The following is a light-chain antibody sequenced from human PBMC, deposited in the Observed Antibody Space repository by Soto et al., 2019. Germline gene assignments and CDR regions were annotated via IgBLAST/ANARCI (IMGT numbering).Light chain of an antibody. CDR3: SSYAGSNIVV. Sequence: QSALTQPPSASGSPGQSVTISCTGTSSDVGGYNYVSWYQQHPGKAPKLMIYEVSKRPSGVPDRFSGSKSGNTASLTVSGLQAADEADYYCSSYAGSNIVVFGGGTKLTVL. CDR1: SSDVGGYNY. CDR2: EVS. V-gene: IGLV2-8*01. J-gene: IGLJ2*01.